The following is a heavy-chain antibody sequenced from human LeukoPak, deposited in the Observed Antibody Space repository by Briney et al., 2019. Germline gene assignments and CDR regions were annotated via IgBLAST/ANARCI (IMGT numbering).Heavy chain of an antibody. CDR3: ARVRLSGVIDY. D-gene: IGHD2-15*01. J-gene: IGHJ4*02. CDR2: IHYNGRT. Sequence: PSETLSLSCTVSGGSMYDYYWSWIRQPPVKGLEWIGHIHYNGRTNYNPSLESPATISIDMSKNQFSLNLSPVTAADTAVYYCARVRLSGVIDYWGQGTLVTVSS. V-gene: IGHV4-59*01. CDR1: GGSMYDYY.